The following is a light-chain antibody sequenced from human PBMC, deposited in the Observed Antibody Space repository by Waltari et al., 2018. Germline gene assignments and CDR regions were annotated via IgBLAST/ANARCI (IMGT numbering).Light chain of an antibody. V-gene: IGLV1-44*01. CDR2: SNN. J-gene: IGLJ1*01. CDR3: AAWDDSLNGYV. CDR1: SSNIGSNT. Sequence: QSVLTQPPSASGTPGQRVTISCSGSSSNIGSNTVNWYQQLPGTAPKLPIYSNNQRPSGCPDRFSGSKSGTSASLAISGLQSEDEADYYCAAWDDSLNGYVFGTGTKVTVL.